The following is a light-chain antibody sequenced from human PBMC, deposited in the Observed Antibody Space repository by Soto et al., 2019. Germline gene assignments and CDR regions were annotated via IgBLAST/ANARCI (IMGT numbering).Light chain of an antibody. CDR2: WAS. CDR1: QSVLSSSNNKNY. CDR3: QQFYSTPWT. J-gene: IGKJ1*01. Sequence: DIVVTKSPDFLAVSLGERATINCKSSQSVLSSSNNKNYFAWYQQKPGQPPKLLFYWASTRESGVPDRFSGSGSGADFTFTISSLQVEDVAVYYCQQFYSTPWTFGQGTKVEIK. V-gene: IGKV4-1*01.